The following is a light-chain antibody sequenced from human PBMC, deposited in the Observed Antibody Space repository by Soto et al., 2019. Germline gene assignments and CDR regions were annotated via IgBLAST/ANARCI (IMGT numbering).Light chain of an antibody. J-gene: IGKJ4*01. Sequence: EIVLTQSPATLSLSPGERATLSCRASQSVGNNLAWYQQKRGQAPGLLIYEASTRATGIPARFSGSGSGTDFTLTISSLEPEDFAVYYCQQYGGMPLTFGGGTKVEI. CDR3: QQYGGMPLT. V-gene: IGKV3-11*01. CDR2: EAS. CDR1: QSVGNN.